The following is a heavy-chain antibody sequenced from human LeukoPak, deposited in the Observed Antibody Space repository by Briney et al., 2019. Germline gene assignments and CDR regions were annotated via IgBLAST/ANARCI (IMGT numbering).Heavy chain of an antibody. CDR3: ARSGGILTGYGAWGMDV. V-gene: IGHV4-39*07. D-gene: IGHD3-9*01. CDR2: VKYSGGA. J-gene: IGHJ6*02. Sequence: PSETLSLTCTVSGGSISSSDYFWGWIRQPPGKGLEWIGGVKYSGGAYYNPSLKSRVTVSVDTSKSQVSLKLSSVTAADTAVYYCARSGGILTGYGAWGMDVWGQGTTVTVSS. CDR1: GGSISSSDYF.